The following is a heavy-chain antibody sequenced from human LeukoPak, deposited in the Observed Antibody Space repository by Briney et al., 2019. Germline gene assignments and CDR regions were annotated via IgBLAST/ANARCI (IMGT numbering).Heavy chain of an antibody. CDR2: IRQDETDK. V-gene: IGHV3-30*02. CDR3: AKDFQWGLDY. CDR1: GFTFSKNG. D-gene: IGHD1-26*01. Sequence: GSLRLSCGASGFTFSKNGMHWVRQAPGKGLEWVAYIRQDETDKYYADSVKGRFTISRDIRKNMLYLQMNSLRVEDTAVYYCAKDFQWGLDYWGQGTPVTVSS. J-gene: IGHJ4*02.